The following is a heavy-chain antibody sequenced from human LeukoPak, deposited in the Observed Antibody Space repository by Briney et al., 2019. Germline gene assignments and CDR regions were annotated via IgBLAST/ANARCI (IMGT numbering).Heavy chain of an antibody. D-gene: IGHD3-16*02. Sequence: ASVKVSCKASGYTFTSYGISWVRQAPGQGLEWMGWISAYNGNTNYAQKLQGRVTMTTDTSTSTAYMELGSLRSDDTAVYYCARDLVITFGGVIVTPFDYWGQGTLVTVSS. CDR1: GYTFTSYG. CDR3: ARDLVITFGGVIVTPFDY. V-gene: IGHV1-18*01. J-gene: IGHJ4*02. CDR2: ISAYNGNT.